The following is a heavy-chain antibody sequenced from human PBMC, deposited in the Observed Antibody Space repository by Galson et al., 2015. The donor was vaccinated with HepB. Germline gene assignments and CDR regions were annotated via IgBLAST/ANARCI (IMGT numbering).Heavy chain of an antibody. CDR2: ISPHNHYT. J-gene: IGHJ5*02. CDR1: GYTFSSYS. CDR3: ARGALVVAVGATQNNWFDP. Sequence: QSGAEVKKPGASVKVSCKASGYTFSSYSITWVRQAPGQGLEWVGWISPHNHYTNYTQNFQGRVTMTTDTSTSTAYMELRSLRSDDTAVYYCARGALVVAVGATQNNWFDPWGRGTLVTVSS. V-gene: IGHV1-18*01. D-gene: IGHD2-15*01.